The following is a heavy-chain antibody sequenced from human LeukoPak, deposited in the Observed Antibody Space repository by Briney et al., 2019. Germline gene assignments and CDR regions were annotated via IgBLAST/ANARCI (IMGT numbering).Heavy chain of an antibody. J-gene: IGHJ4*02. Sequence: ASVKVSCKASGGTFSSYAISWVRQAPGQGLEWMGGIIPIFGTANYAQKFQGRVTITADESTGTAYMELSSLRSEDTAVYYCARGLRGYYDSSGYQRWGQGTLVTVSS. CDR1: GGTFSSYA. CDR2: IIPIFGTA. CDR3: ARGLRGYYDSSGYQR. V-gene: IGHV1-69*01. D-gene: IGHD3-22*01.